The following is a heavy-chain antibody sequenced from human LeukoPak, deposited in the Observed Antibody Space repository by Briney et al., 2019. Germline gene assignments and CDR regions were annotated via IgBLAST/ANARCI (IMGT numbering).Heavy chain of an antibody. J-gene: IGHJ6*03. CDR3: AGSLSSSSPLMDV. CDR2: IIPIFGTA. CDR1: GYTFTGYY. Sequence: SVKVSCKASGYTFTGYYMHWVRQAPGQGLEWMGGIIPIFGTANYAQKFQGRVTITTDESTSTAYMELSSLRSEDTAVYYCAGSLSSSSPLMDVWGKGTTVTVSS. V-gene: IGHV1-69*05. D-gene: IGHD6-6*01.